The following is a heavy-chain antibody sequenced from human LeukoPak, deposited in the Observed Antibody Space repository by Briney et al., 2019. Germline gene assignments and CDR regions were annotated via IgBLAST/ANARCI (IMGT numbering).Heavy chain of an antibody. V-gene: IGHV4-4*07. CDR1: GGSISTYY. CDR2: IYTSGST. CDR3: ARTIKLDYYYYMDV. J-gene: IGHJ6*03. D-gene: IGHD5-24*01. Sequence: PSETLSLTCSVSGGSISTYYWTWIRQPAGKGLEWIGRIYTSGSTNYNPSLKSRVTMSVDTSKNQFSLKLSSVTAADTAVYYCARTIKLDYYYYMDVWGKGTTVTISS.